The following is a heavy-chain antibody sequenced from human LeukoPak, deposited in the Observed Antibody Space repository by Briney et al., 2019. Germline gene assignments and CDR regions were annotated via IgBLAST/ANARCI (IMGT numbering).Heavy chain of an antibody. CDR1: GFTFSSYS. V-gene: IGHV3-21*01. Sequence: GGSLRLSCAASGFTFSSYSMNWVRQAPGKGLEWVSSISRSNIYKYYADSVKGRFTISRDNAKNSLYLQMNSLRAEDTAVYYCAKDYGDYFHDWFNPWGQGTLVTVSS. D-gene: IGHD4-17*01. CDR2: ISRSNIYK. J-gene: IGHJ5*02. CDR3: AKDYGDYFHDWFNP.